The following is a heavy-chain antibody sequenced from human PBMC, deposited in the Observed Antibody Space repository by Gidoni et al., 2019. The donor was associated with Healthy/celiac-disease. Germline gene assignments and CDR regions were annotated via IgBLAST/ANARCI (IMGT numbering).Heavy chain of an antibody. CDR1: GFTFDNYG. Sequence: EVQLVESGGGVVRPGGSLRLSCAAAGFTFDNYGMSWVRQAPGKWLEGVSGINWNGGGTGYADSVKSRFTISRDNAKNSLYLQMNSLRAEDTALYYCAREAAAGTGGYFDYWGQGTLVTVSS. CDR2: INWNGGGT. D-gene: IGHD6-13*01. V-gene: IGHV3-20*04. J-gene: IGHJ4*02. CDR3: AREAAAGTGGYFDY.